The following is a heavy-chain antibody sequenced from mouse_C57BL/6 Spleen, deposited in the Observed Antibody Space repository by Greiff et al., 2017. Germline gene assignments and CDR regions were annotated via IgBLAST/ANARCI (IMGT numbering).Heavy chain of an antibody. Sequence: VQLQQSGSELLRPGASVKLSCKSSGYTFSDYYLNWLKQRPGQVLEWISRIYPGSGNTYYNEKFKGKATLTAEKSSSTAYMQLSSLTSEDSAVYFCARGGPLVWGTGTTVTVSS. CDR1: GYTFSDYY. J-gene: IGHJ1*03. V-gene: IGHV1-76*01. CDR3: ARGGPLV. CDR2: IYPGSGNT.